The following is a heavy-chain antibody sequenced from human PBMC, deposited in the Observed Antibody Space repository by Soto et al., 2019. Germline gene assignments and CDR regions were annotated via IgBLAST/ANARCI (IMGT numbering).Heavy chain of an antibody. CDR1: GFTFSNYW. D-gene: IGHD3-22*01. J-gene: IGHJ5*02. CDR3: VKERRSSSVSS. Sequence: GGSLRLSCAASGFTFSNYWMSWVRQAPGKGLEWVANIKQDGSEQQYVDSVKGRFTVSRDNAKNSLYLQMNSLRAEDTAVYYCVKERRSSSVSSWGQGTLVNVSS. V-gene: IGHV3-7*03. CDR2: IKQDGSEQ.